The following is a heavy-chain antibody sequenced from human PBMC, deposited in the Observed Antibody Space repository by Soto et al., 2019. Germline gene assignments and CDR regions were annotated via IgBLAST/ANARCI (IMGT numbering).Heavy chain of an antibody. D-gene: IGHD3-16*01. Sequence: QMHLVESGGGVVQPGRSLRLSCADSGLTFSNYALHWVRQAPGKGLDWVAAISSDGNNKYYADSVKGRFTISRDNSKNTLYLQMNSLRTEDTAVYYCTTIRLGPHDYWGQGPLVTVSS. CDR1: GLTFSNYA. CDR2: ISSDGNNK. V-gene: IGHV3-30-3*01. J-gene: IGHJ4*02. CDR3: TTIRLGPHDY.